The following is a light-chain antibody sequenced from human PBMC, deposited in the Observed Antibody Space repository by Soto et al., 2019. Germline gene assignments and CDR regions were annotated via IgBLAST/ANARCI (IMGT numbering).Light chain of an antibody. CDR3: QQYYSYLT. CDR2: AAS. Sequence: AIRMTQSPSSFSASTGDRVTITCRASQGISSYLAWYQQKPGKAPKLLIYAASTLQSGVPSRFSGSGSGTDFTLTISCLQSEDFATYYCQQYYSYLTFGGWTKV. CDR1: QGISSY. J-gene: IGKJ4*01. V-gene: IGKV1-8*01.